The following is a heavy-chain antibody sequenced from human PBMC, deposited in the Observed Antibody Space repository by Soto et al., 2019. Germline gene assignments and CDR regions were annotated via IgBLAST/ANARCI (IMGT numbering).Heavy chain of an antibody. CDR2: IYDSGST. CDR1: GGSINSRYW. J-gene: IGHJ4*02. D-gene: IGHD3-10*01. V-gene: IGHV4-4*02. CDR3: SIFHFVSGNYYTRYFDY. Sequence: PSETLSLTCAVSGGSINSRYWWSWVRQSPGKGLEWIGEIYDSGSTNYNPSLKSRVTISVDKTKNKFSLNLSSVTAADRAGKDDSIFHFVSGNYYTRYFDYWGQRTLVTVSS.